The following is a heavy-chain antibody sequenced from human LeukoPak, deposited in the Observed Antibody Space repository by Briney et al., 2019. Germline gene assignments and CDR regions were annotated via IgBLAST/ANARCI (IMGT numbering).Heavy chain of an antibody. D-gene: IGHD4-23*01. Sequence: GASLQTSCEGSGSIFTSYWSGGGRPLPGKGLEWMGIIYPGDSDTRYSPSLQGQVTISADKSISTPYLQWSSLKASDTAMYYCARHRDYGGNVPFDYWGQGTLVTVSS. CDR2: IYPGDSDT. CDR3: ARHRDYGGNVPFDY. CDR1: GSIFTSYW. V-gene: IGHV5-51*01. J-gene: IGHJ4*02.